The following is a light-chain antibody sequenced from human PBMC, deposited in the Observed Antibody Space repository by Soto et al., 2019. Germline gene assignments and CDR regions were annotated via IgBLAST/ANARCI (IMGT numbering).Light chain of an antibody. CDR3: AAWDDSLSAWV. CDR1: SSNIGAGYD. Sequence: QSVLTQPPSVSGAPGQRVTISCTGSSSNIGAGYDVHWYQQRPGTAPKLIIFKNNQRPSGVPDRFSGSNSGSSASLAISGLRSEDEADYFCAAWDDSLSAWVFGGGTKLTVL. V-gene: IGLV1-47*01. J-gene: IGLJ3*02. CDR2: KNN.